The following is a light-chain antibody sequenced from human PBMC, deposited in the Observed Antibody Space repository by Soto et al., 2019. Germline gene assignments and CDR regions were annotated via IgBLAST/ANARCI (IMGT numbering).Light chain of an antibody. CDR1: QSVACNY. CDR3: QQYGSSPPWT. Sequence: EIVLTQSPGTLSLSPWERATLSCRASQSVACNYLAWYRQKPGQAPRLLIYGASNRATGIPDRFSGSGSGTDFTLTISRLEPEDFAVYYCQQYGSSPPWTFGQGTKVDI. CDR2: GAS. J-gene: IGKJ1*01. V-gene: IGKV3-20*01.